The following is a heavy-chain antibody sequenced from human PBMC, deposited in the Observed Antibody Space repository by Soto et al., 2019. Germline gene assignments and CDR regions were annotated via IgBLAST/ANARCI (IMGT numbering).Heavy chain of an antibody. CDR1: GFTFSDHY. J-gene: IGHJ4*02. CDR2: SRNKANSYST. V-gene: IGHV3-72*01. CDR3: ARFSGSYTRGLDY. D-gene: IGHD1-26*01. Sequence: EVQLVESGGGLFQPGGSLRLSCAASGFTFSDHYMDWVRQAPGKGLEWVGRSRNKANSYSTEYAASVKGRFTISRDESKNSLYRPMNSLKTEDTAVYYCARFSGSYTRGLDYWGQGTLVNVSS.